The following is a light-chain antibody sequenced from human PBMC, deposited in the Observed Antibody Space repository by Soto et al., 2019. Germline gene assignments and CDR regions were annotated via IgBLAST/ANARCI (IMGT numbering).Light chain of an antibody. V-gene: IGKV3-15*01. J-gene: IGKJ1*01. CDR3: QQFNNWPRT. Sequence: EIVMTQSPATLSVSPGERATLSCRASQSVSSNLAWYQQKPGQAPRLLISGASTRATDIPVRFSASGSGTEFTLTISSLQSEDFAVYYCQQFNNWPRTFGQGTKVDIK. CDR1: QSVSSN. CDR2: GAS.